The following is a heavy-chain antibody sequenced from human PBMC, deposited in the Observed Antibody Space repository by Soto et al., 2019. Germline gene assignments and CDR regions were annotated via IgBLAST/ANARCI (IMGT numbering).Heavy chain of an antibody. Sequence: GGSLRLSCAASGFTFSSYSMNWVRQAPGKGLEWVSYISSSSSTIYYADSVKGRFTISRDNAKNSLYLQMNSLRDEDTAVYYCARGSRTPYDSSVTTYYYYGMDGWSQGTTVTV. CDR3: ARGSRTPYDSSVTTYYYYGMDG. V-gene: IGHV3-48*02. CDR1: GFTFSSYS. J-gene: IGHJ6*02. CDR2: ISSSSSTI. D-gene: IGHD3-22*01.